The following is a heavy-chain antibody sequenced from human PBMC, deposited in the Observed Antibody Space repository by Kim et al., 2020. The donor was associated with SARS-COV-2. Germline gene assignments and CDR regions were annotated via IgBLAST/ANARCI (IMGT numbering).Heavy chain of an antibody. V-gene: IGHV1-2*04. D-gene: IGHD6-19*01. CDR1: GYIFSVYY. Sequence: ASVKVSCKASGYIFSVYYMHWVRQAPGQGPEWMGWINPDSGGTHYAQKFRGWVTMTRDTSINTAFMELSRLRSDDTAMYYCARDWSSGWYPARTLYYFDYWGQGTLVTVSS. J-gene: IGHJ4*02. CDR3: ARDWSSGWYPARTLYYFDY. CDR2: INPDSGGT.